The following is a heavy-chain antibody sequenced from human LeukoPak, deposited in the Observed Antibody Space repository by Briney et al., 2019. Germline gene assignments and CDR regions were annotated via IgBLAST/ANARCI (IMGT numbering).Heavy chain of an antibody. Sequence: GGSLRLSCAASGFTFSSYWMSWVRQAPGKGLEWVANIKKDGSEKYYVDSVKGRFTISRDNAKNSLYLQMNRLRAEDTAVYYCARDRGGSGSYYINAFDIWGQGTMVTVSS. CDR3: ARDRGGSGSYYINAFDI. CDR1: GFTFSSYW. J-gene: IGHJ3*02. D-gene: IGHD1-26*01. CDR2: IKKDGSEK. V-gene: IGHV3-7*01.